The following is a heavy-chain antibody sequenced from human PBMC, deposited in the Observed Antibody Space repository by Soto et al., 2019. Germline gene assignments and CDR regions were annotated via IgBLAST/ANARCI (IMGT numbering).Heavy chain of an antibody. V-gene: IGHV1-69*13. CDR1: GGTFSSYA. J-gene: IGHJ4*02. Sequence: ASVKVSCKASGGTFSSYAISWVRQAPGQGLEWMGGIIPIFGTANYAQKFQGRVTITADESTSTAYMELSSLRSEDTSVYYCASPGHIAAAGTQYYFDYSGQGTLVTVSS. D-gene: IGHD6-13*01. CDR2: IIPIFGTA. CDR3: ASPGHIAAAGTQYYFDY.